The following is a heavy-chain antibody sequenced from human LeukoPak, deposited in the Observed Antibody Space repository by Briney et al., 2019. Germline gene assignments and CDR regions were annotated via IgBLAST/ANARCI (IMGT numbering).Heavy chain of an antibody. V-gene: IGHV4-59*08. J-gene: IGHJ5*02. CDR2: IYYSGST. D-gene: IGHD5-24*01. CDR1: GGSISSYY. CDR3: ARLEKNWFDP. Sequence: DPSETLSLTCTVSGGSISSYYWSWIRQPPGKGLEWIGYIYYSGSTNSNPSLKSRVTISVVTSKNQFSLKLSSVTAADTAVYYCARLEKNWFDPWGQGTLVTVSS.